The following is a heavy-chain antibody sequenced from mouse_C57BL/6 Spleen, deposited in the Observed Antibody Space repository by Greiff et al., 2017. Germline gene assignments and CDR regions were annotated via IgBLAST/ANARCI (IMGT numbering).Heavy chain of an antibody. CDR1: GYTFTSYW. D-gene: IGHD1-1*02. CDR3: ARTVLWSLYFDY. Sequence: VQLVESGAELAKPGASVKLSCKASGYTFTSYWMHWVKQRPGQGLEWIGYLNPSSGYTKYNQKFKDKATLTADKSSSTAYMQLSSRTYEDSAVYYCARTVLWSLYFDYWGQGTTLTVSS. V-gene: IGHV1-7*01. J-gene: IGHJ2*01. CDR2: LNPSSGYT.